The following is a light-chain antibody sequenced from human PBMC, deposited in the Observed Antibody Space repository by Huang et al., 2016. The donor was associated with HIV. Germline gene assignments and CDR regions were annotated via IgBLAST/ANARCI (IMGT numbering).Light chain of an antibody. CDR1: RSVSSN. V-gene: IGKV3-15*01. Sequence: IVMTQSPATLSVSPGERVTVSCRANRSVSSNLAWYHQRPGQAPRLLIYGSSTSAPVIPARFSGSGSGTDFSLTISSLQSEDFALYYCQQYNNWLLSFGGGTRVDI. CDR2: GSS. J-gene: IGKJ4*01. CDR3: QQYNNWLLS.